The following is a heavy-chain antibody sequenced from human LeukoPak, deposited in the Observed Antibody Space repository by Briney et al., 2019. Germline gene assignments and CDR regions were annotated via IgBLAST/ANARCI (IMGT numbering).Heavy chain of an antibody. CDR1: GFTFSSYA. V-gene: IGHV3-30*04. CDR3: AKDSIRRYCSGGSCPFDY. J-gene: IGHJ4*02. Sequence: GGSLRLSCAASGFTFSSYAMHWVRQAPGKGLEWVAVISYDGSNKYYADSVKGRFTISRDKSKNTLYLQMNSLRAEDTGVYYCAKDSIRRYCSGGSCPFDYWGQGTLVTVSS. CDR2: ISYDGSNK. D-gene: IGHD2-15*01.